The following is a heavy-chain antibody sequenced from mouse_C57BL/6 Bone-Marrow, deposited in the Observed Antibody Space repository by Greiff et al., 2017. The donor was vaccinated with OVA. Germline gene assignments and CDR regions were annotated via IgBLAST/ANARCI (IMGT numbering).Heavy chain of an antibody. Sequence: EVMLVESGGGLVKPGGSLKLSCAASGFTFSSYAMSWVRQTPEQRLEWVATISDGGSYTYYPDNVKGRFTISRYNAKNYLYLQMSQLKSEDTAMYYCARDQGSKPWFAYWGQGTLVTVSA. CDR3: ARDQGSKPWFAY. J-gene: IGHJ3*01. CDR1: GFTFSSYA. D-gene: IGHD1-1*01. CDR2: ISDGGSYT. V-gene: IGHV5-4*01.